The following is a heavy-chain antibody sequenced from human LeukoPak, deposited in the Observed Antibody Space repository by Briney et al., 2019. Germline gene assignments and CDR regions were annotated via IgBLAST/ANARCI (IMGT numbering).Heavy chain of an antibody. J-gene: IGHJ4*02. Sequence: GGSLRLSCAASGFTISTYAMTWVRQAPGKGLEWVSSITSSGATTYYADSVKGRFTISRDISNNTSYLQMNSLTAEDSAVYYCAKEFIAGDGHVDCDSWGQGTLVTVSS. CDR2: ITSSGATT. V-gene: IGHV3-23*01. CDR1: GFTISTYA. D-gene: IGHD5-24*01. CDR3: AKEFIAGDGHVDCDS.